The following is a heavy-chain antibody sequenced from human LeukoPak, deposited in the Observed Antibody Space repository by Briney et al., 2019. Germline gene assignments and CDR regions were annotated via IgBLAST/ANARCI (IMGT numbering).Heavy chain of an antibody. V-gene: IGHV3-23*01. CDR3: AKSFEKYSSSSIDYYMDV. D-gene: IGHD6-6*01. CDR1: GFTLSSYA. J-gene: IGHJ6*03. CDR2: IRGSGGST. Sequence: GGSLRLSCAASGFTLSSYAMSWVRQAPGKGLEWVSGIRGSGGSTYYADSGKGRITISRDNSKNTLYLQMNSLRAEDTAVYFCAKSFEKYSSSSIDYYMDVWGKGTTVTVSS.